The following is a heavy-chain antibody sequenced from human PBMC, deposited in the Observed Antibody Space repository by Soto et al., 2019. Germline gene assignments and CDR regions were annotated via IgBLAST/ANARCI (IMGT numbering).Heavy chain of an antibody. V-gene: IGHV2-5*02. CDR1: GFSFTTTRMG. J-gene: IGHJ4*02. D-gene: IGHD1-1*01. Sequence: QITLKEAGPTLVKPTETLTLTCTFSGFSFTTTRMGVGWTRQPPGKALEWLAIIYWDGESRYNPLLRRPLTPTEETSKNQVVLTMTNMDPKDTATYYCAHRDSTGTTTYFDSWGQGIPVTVAS. CDR2: IYWDGES. CDR3: AHRDSTGTTTYFDS.